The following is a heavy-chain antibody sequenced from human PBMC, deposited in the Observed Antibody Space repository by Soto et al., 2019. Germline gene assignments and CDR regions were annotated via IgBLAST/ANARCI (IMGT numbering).Heavy chain of an antibody. D-gene: IGHD3-9*01. V-gene: IGHV1-3*01. Sequence: ASVKVSCKASGYTFTSYAMHWVRQAPGQRLEWMGWINAGNGNTKYSQKFQGRVTITADKSTSTAYMELSSLRSEDTAVYYCARDYDILTGSAGDYWGQGTLVTVS. CDR1: GYTFTSYA. J-gene: IGHJ4*02. CDR3: ARDYDILTGSAGDY. CDR2: INAGNGNT.